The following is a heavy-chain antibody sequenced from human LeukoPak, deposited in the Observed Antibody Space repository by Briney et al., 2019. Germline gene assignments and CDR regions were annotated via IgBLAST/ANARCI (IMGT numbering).Heavy chain of an antibody. D-gene: IGHD1-26*01. CDR3: AKDVRVGGGGMDV. CDR1: RLTVSGNY. J-gene: IGHJ6*02. Sequence: PGGSLRLSCASSRLTVSGNYMTWVRQAPGKGLEWVSLISAIGGNTYYADSVKGRFTISRDNSKNTLSLQMNSLRAEDTAVYYCAKDVRVGGGGMDVWGQGTPVTVSS. V-gene: IGHV3-23*01. CDR2: ISAIGGNT.